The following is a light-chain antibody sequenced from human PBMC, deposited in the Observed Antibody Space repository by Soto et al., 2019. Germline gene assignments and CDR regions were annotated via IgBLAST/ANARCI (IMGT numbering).Light chain of an antibody. CDR1: QSVSSSY. V-gene: IGKV3-20*01. Sequence: EIVLTQSPGTLSLSPGERATLSCRASQSVSSSYLAWYQQKPGQAPRLLIYGASSMATGIPDRFSGSGSGTDFTLTITRLEPEDFAVYYCQHYGSSTPNTFGQGTRLEIK. J-gene: IGKJ5*01. CDR2: GAS. CDR3: QHYGSSTPNT.